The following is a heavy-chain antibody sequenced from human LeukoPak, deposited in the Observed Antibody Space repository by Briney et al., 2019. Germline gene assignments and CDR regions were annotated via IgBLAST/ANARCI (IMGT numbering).Heavy chain of an antibody. Sequence: GGSLRLSCAASGFTFSSYGMHWVRQAPGKGLEWVAFIRYDGSNKYYADSVKGRFTISRDNSKNTLYLQMNSLRAEDTAVYYCAKGGFDGDHAADYRGQGTLVTASS. CDR3: AKGGFDGDHAADY. CDR1: GFTFSSYG. J-gene: IGHJ4*02. CDR2: IRYDGSNK. D-gene: IGHD4-17*01. V-gene: IGHV3-30*02.